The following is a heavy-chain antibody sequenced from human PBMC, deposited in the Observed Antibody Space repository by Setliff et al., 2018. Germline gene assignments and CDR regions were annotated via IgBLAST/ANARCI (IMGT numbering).Heavy chain of an antibody. D-gene: IGHD2-2*01. CDR1: GGSISSSSYY. CDR3: MRQGAQMPSLSHLYGVDV. Sequence: PSETLSLTCSVSGGSISSSSYYWGWIRQPPGKGLEWIGSMYYSVSTYYNPSLKSRATISADTSKRQVSLNLNPVTAADTAVYYCMRQGAQMPSLSHLYGVDVWGQGTTVTVSS. CDR2: MYYSVST. J-gene: IGHJ6*02. V-gene: IGHV4-39*01.